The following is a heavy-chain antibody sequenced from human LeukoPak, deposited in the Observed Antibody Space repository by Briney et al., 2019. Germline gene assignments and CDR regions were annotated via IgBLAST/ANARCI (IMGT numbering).Heavy chain of an antibody. V-gene: IGHV3-23*01. J-gene: IGHJ4*02. D-gene: IGHD3-10*01. CDR1: GFTFSSYA. Sequence: GGSLRLSCAASGFTFSSYAMSWVRQAPGKGLEWVSAISGSGRRTYYADSVKGRFTISRDNSKNTLYLQMNSLRAEDTAIYYCAKDQGFGDPPSDYWGQGTLGTVSS. CDR3: AKDQGFGDPPSDY. CDR2: ISGSGRRT.